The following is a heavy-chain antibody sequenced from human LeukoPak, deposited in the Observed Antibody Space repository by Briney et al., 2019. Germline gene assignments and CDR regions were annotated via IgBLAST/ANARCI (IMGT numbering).Heavy chain of an antibody. CDR3: ARSPPFRQQLVTPTYCFDY. CDR1: GFTVSSNY. J-gene: IGHJ4*02. Sequence: GGSLRLSCAASGFTVSSNYMSWVRQAPGKGLEWVSVIYSGGSTYYADSVKGRFTISRDNSKNTLYPQMNSLRAEDTAVYYCARSPPFRQQLVTPTYCFDYWGQGTLVTVSS. V-gene: IGHV3-66*01. CDR2: IYSGGST. D-gene: IGHD6-13*01.